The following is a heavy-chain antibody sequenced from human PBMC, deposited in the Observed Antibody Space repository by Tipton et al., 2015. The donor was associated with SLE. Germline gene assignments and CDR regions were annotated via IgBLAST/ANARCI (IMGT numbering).Heavy chain of an antibody. Sequence: SLRLSCAASGFTFSNYAISWVRQAPGKGLEYVSAISGNGGSTYYANSVKDRFTISRDNAKNTLYLQMNSLRAEDTAVYYCARAGLFYDSGGYSVNYYYYGMDVWGQGTTVTVSS. CDR1: GFTFSNYA. CDR2: ISGNGGST. J-gene: IGHJ6*02. D-gene: IGHD3-22*01. CDR3: ARAGLFYDSGGYSVNYYYYGMDV. V-gene: IGHV3-64*01.